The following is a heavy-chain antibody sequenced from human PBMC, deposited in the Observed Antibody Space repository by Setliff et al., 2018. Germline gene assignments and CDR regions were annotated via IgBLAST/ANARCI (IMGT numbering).Heavy chain of an antibody. V-gene: IGHV1-18*01. CDR3: ARGPDYGGNPYYFDY. CDR1: GYTFTSYG. D-gene: IGHD4-17*01. CDR2: ISVYNGKT. J-gene: IGHJ4*02. Sequence: ASVKVSCKASGYTFTSYGFSWVRQAPGQGLEWMGWISVYNGKTKYAQKFQGRVTITRDTSASTAYMELSSLRSEDTAVYYCARGPDYGGNPYYFDYWGQGTLVTVSS.